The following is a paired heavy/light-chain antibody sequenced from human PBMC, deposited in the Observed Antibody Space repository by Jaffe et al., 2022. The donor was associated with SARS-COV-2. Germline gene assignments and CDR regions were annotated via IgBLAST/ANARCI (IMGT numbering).Light chain of an antibody. CDR3: QQSYSTPPRT. CDR1: QSISSY. CDR2: AAS. V-gene: IGKV1-39*01. J-gene: IGKJ1*01. Sequence: DIQMTQSPSSLSASVGDRVTITCRASQSISSYLNWYQQKPGKAPKLLIYAASSLQSGVPSRFSGSGSGTDFTLTISSLQPEDFATYYCQQSYSTPPRTFGQGTKVEIK.
Heavy chain of an antibody. CDR2: INPNSGGT. J-gene: IGHJ4*02. D-gene: IGHD3-16*01. V-gene: IGHV1-2*02. CDR3: ARAAPHIRLRWGEGRDYFDY. CDR1: GYTFTGYY. Sequence: QVQLVQSGAEVKKPGASVKVSCKASGYTFTGYYMHWVRQAPGQGLEWMGWINPNSGGTNYAQKFQGRVTMTRDTSISTAYMELSRLRSDDTAVYYCARAAPHIRLRWGEGRDYFDYWGQGTLVTVSS.